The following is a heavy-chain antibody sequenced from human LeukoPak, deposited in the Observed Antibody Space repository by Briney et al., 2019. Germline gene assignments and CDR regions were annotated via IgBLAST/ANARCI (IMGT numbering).Heavy chain of an antibody. J-gene: IGHJ4*02. CDR1: GFSFSSSW. V-gene: IGHV3-7*03. CDR2: IKLDGSGK. D-gene: IGHD4-17*01. Sequence: GGSLRLSCAASGFSFSSSWMSWVRQAPGKGLEWVANIKLDGSGKYFVDSVKGRFTISRDNAKNSLYLQMNSLRAEDTAVYYCAREFAVPYYFDYWGQGTLVTVSS. CDR3: AREFAVPYYFDY.